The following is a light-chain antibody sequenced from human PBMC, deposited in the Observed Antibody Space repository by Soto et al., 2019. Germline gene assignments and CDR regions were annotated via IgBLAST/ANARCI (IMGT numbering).Light chain of an antibody. CDR1: QDISNY. CDR3: QQYDNLVT. V-gene: IGKV1-33*01. Sequence: DIQMTQSPSSLSASVGYRFTITCQASQDISNYLNWYQQKPGKAPKLLIYDASNLETGVPSRFSGSGSGTDFTFTISSLQPEDIATYYCQQYDNLVTFGQGTQLEIK. J-gene: IGKJ5*01. CDR2: DAS.